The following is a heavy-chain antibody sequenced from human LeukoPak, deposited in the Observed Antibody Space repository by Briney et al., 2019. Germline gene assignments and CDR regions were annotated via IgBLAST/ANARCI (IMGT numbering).Heavy chain of an antibody. D-gene: IGHD3-3*01. V-gene: IGHV3-23*01. CDR1: GFTFNSDA. CDR3: AKGFYDFWSGFDY. J-gene: IGHJ4*02. Sequence: GGSLRLSCTASGFTFNSDAMNWVRQAPGKGLEWVATISGSGGSTYYTDSVKGRFTISRDNFKNMVFLQMNSLKAEDTAIYYCAKGFYDFWSGFDYWGQGTLVTVSS. CDR2: ISGSGGST.